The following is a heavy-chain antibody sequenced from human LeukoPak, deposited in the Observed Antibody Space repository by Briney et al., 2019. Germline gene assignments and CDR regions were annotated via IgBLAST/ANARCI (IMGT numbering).Heavy chain of an antibody. CDR2: IDPSDSYT. D-gene: IGHD5-18*01. CDR1: GYSFTSYW. V-gene: IGHV5-10-1*01. Sequence: ESLRICWKGSGYSFTSYWISWVRQMPGHGLERMGRIDPSDSYTNYSPSFQGHVTISADKSISTAYLQWSSLKASDTAMYYCAKHPSRYSYSDYWGQGTLVTVSS. J-gene: IGHJ4*02. CDR3: AKHPSRYSYSDY.